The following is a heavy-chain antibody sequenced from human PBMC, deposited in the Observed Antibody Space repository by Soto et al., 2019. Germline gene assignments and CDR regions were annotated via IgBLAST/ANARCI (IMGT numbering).Heavy chain of an antibody. D-gene: IGHD6-19*01. V-gene: IGHV1-18*01. CDR3: ARDIAVAGIRYNWFDP. CDR1: GYTFTSYG. Sequence: QVQLLQSGAEVKKPGASVKVSCKASGYTFTSYGISWVRQAPGQGLEWMGWISAYNGNTNYAQKLQGRVTMTTDTSTSTAYMELRSLRSDDTAVYYCARDIAVAGIRYNWFDPWGQGTLVTVSS. J-gene: IGHJ5*02. CDR2: ISAYNGNT.